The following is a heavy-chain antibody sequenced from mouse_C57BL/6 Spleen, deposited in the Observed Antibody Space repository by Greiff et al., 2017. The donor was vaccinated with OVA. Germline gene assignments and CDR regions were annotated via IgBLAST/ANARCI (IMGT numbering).Heavy chain of an antibody. J-gene: IGHJ3*01. CDR3: ARSDYDYDSAY. D-gene: IGHD2-4*01. CDR2: IYPSDSET. CDR1: GYTFTSYW. V-gene: IGHV1-61*01. Sequence: VQLQQPGAELVRPGSSVKLSCKASGYTFTSYWMDWVKQRPGQGLEWIGNIYPSDSETHYNQKFKDKATLTVDKSSSTAYMQLSSLTSEDSAVYYCARSDYDYDSAYWGQGTLVTVSA.